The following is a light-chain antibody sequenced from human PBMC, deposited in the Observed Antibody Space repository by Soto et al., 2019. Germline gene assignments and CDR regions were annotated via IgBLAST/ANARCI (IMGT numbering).Light chain of an antibody. Sequence: EMVLTQSPGTLSLSPGEGATLSCRASQSVSSSYIAWYQQRPGQTTSLLIYAASTMATGIPDRFSGSESWTHFTLTISRLEPGDFAVYYCQHFGGTTFTFGQGTRLEMK. V-gene: IGKV3-20*01. J-gene: IGKJ5*01. CDR2: AAS. CDR3: QHFGGTTFT. CDR1: QSVSSSY.